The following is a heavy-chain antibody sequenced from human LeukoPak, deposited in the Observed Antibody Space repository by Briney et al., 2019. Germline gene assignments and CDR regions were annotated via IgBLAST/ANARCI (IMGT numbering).Heavy chain of an antibody. D-gene: IGHD4-17*01. J-gene: IGHJ4*02. CDR3: ARGVPHYGDYVHFDY. CDR2: IFYAGST. V-gene: IGHV4-28*03. CDR1: GYSISSNHW. Sequence: SDTLSLTCAVSGYSISSNHWWGWIRQPPGKGLEWIGYIFYAGSTYYNPSLKSRVTMSVDTSKNQFSLRLSSVTAADTAVYYCARGVPHYGDYVHFDYWGQGTLVTVSS.